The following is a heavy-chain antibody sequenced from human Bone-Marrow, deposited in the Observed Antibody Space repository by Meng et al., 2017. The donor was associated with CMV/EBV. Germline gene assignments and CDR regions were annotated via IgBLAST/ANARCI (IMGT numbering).Heavy chain of an antibody. CDR1: GFPFSSYA. Sequence: GRSLRLSCAASGFPFSSYAMHWVRQAPGKGLEYVSAISSNGGSTYYADSVKGRFTISRDNSKNTLYLQMNSLRAEDTAVYYCAIGTFVSGKYQLPTAFDIWGQGTMVTVSS. J-gene: IGHJ3*02. V-gene: IGHV3-64*02. D-gene: IGHD2-2*01. CDR2: ISSNGGST. CDR3: AIGTFVSGKYQLPTAFDI.